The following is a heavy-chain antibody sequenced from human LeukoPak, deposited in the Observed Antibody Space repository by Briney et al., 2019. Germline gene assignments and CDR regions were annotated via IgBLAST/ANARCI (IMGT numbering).Heavy chain of an antibody. D-gene: IGHD3-22*01. CDR1: GGSISSHY. Sequence: SETLSLTCTVSGGSISSHYWSWIRQPPGKGLEWIGYIYYSGSTNYNPSLKSRVTISVDTSKNQFSLKLSSVTAADTAVYYCARHFPPYYYDSSGYYPYFDYWGQGTLVTVSS. CDR3: ARHFPPYYYDSSGYYPYFDY. J-gene: IGHJ4*02. CDR2: IYYSGST. V-gene: IGHV4-59*08.